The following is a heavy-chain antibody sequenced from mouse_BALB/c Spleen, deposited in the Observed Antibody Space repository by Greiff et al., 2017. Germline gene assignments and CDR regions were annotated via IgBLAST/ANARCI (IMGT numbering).Heavy chain of an antibody. V-gene: IGHV1-69*01. Sequence: QVQLQQPGAELVMPGASVKMSCKASGYTFTDYWMHWVKQRPGQGLEWIGAIDTSDSYTSYNQKFKGKATLTVDESSSTAYMQLSSLTSEDSAVYYCASPIYYGNLLGYWGQGTTLTVSS. CDR3: ASPIYYGNLLGY. J-gene: IGHJ2*01. CDR1: GYTFTDYW. CDR2: IDTSDSYT. D-gene: IGHD2-1*01.